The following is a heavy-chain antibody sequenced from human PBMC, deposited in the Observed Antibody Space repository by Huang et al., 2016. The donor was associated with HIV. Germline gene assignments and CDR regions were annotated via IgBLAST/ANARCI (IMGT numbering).Heavy chain of an antibody. CDR2: INPGNGNT. V-gene: IGHV1-3*01. J-gene: IGHJ4*02. Sequence: QVQLVQSGAEVKKPGASVKVSCKASGYSCTTYALHWVRQAPGHRLEWMGWINPGNGNTNYSQKFLGRVTITRDTSASTVYMEVSSLTFEDTAVYYCAREFVIFGAPLWPAYWGQGTLISVSS. CDR1: GYSCTTYA. D-gene: IGHD2-21*01. CDR3: AREFVIFGAPLWPAY.